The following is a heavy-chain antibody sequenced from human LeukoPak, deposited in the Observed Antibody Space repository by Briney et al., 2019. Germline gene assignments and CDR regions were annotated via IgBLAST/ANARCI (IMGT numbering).Heavy chain of an antibody. V-gene: IGHV3-23*01. J-gene: IGHJ4*02. CDR1: GFTFSSYA. D-gene: IGHD3-22*01. Sequence: GGSLRLSCAASGFTFSSYAMAWVRQAPGKGLEWVSGLSGRGDRTFYADSVKGRFTITRDNSKNTLYLQMNNLRAEDTAVYYCARGGPYWSSGYYYYFDYWGQGTLVTVSS. CDR2: LSGRGDRT. CDR3: ARGGPYWSSGYYYYFDY.